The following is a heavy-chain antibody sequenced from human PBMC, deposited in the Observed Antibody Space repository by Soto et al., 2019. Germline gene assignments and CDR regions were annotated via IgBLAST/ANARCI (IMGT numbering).Heavy chain of an antibody. CDR2: ISSSSSYI. D-gene: IGHD3-9*01. Sequence: GGSLILSCAASGFTFSSYSMNWVRQAPGKGLEWVSSISSSSSYIYYADSVKGRFTISRDNAKNSLYLQMNSLRAEDTAVYYCARAHNYDILTGYYKYYYYYYMDVWGKGTTVTVSS. J-gene: IGHJ6*03. CDR1: GFTFSSYS. V-gene: IGHV3-21*01. CDR3: ARAHNYDILTGYYKYYYYYYMDV.